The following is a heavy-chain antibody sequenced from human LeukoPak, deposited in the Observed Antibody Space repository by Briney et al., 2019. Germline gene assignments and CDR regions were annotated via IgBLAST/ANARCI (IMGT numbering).Heavy chain of an antibody. D-gene: IGHD3-10*01. CDR2: IYSGGST. J-gene: IGHJ3*02. CDR1: GFTVSSNY. CDR3: ASPYYYGSGSYNLGAFDI. Sequence: GGSLRLSCAASGFTVSSNYMSWVRQAQGKGLEWVSVIYSGGSTYYADSVKGRFTISRDNSKNTLYLQMNSLRAEDTAVYYCASPYYYGSGSYNLGAFDIWGQGTMVTVSS. V-gene: IGHV3-66*01.